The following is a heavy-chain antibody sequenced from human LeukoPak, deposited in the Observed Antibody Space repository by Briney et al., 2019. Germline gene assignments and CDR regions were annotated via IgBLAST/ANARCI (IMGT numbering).Heavy chain of an antibody. V-gene: IGHV4-39*01. CDR2: IYYSGST. Sequence: SETLSLTCTVSGGSISSYYWGWICQPPGKGLEWIGTIYYSGSTYYNPSLTSRVTISVDTSKNQFSLKLSSVTAADTAVYYCARHKDYYYSYMDVWGKGTTVTISS. J-gene: IGHJ6*03. CDR1: GGSISSYY. CDR3: ARHKDYYYSYMDV.